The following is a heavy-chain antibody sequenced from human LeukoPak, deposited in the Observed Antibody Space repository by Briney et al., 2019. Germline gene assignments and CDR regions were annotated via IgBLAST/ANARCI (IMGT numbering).Heavy chain of an antibody. CDR2: INHSGST. CDR3: ARDPIAAAGRTGWFDP. V-gene: IGHV4-34*01. CDR1: GFTFSSYS. Sequence: PGGSLRLSCAASGFTFSSYSMNWIRQPPGKGLEWIGEINHSGSTNYNPSLKSRVTISVDTSKNQFSLKLSSVTAADTAVYYCARDPIAAAGRTGWFDPWGQGTLVTVSS. D-gene: IGHD6-13*01. J-gene: IGHJ5*02.